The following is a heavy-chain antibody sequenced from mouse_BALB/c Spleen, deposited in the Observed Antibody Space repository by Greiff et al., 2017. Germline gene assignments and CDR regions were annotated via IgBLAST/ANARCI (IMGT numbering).Heavy chain of an antibody. CDR3: ARSGTGKDYYAMDY. J-gene: IGHJ4*01. D-gene: IGHD4-1*01. Sequence: VQLQQSGAELARPGASVKMSCKASGYTFTSYTMHWVKQRPGQGLEWIGYINPSSGYTNYNQKFKDKATLTADKSSSTAYMQLSSLTSEDSAVYYCARSGTGKDYYAMDYWGQGTSVTVSS. V-gene: IGHV1-4*01. CDR2: INPSSGYT. CDR1: GYTFTSYT.